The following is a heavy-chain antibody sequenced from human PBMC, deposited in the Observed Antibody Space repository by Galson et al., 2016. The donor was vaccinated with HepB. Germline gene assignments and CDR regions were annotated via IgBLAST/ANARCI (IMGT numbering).Heavy chain of an antibody. J-gene: IGHJ6*02. V-gene: IGHV4-4*02. CDR1: GGSISSTNW. Sequence: ETLSLTCAVSGGSISSTNWWNWVRQPPGKGLEWIGEILHSGSTNFNPSLKSRVTMSVDKSKNQFSLKLNSVTAADTAVYYCARDFSITTFGDYYYGMDVWGQGTTVTVSS. CDR3: ARDFSITTFGDYYYGMDV. D-gene: IGHD3-3*01. CDR2: ILHSGST.